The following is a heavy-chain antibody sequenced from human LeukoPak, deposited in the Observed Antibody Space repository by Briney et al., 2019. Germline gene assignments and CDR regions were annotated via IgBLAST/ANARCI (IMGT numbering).Heavy chain of an antibody. Sequence: GRSLRLSCAASGFTFSSYDMHWVSQTTGEGMEWGSGIDTAGGTYYPGSAKGRFTISRDNAKNSLYLQMSSLRAGDTALYYCARRRGGLGSYSDAFDIWGQGTMVTVSS. J-gene: IGHJ3*02. V-gene: IGHV3-13*04. CDR2: IDTAGGT. CDR1: GFTFSSYD. D-gene: IGHD3-10*01. CDR3: ARRRGGLGSYSDAFDI.